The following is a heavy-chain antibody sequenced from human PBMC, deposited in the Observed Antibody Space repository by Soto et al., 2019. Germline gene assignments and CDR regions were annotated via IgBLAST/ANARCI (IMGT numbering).Heavy chain of an antibody. CDR1: EGKIGGYW. V-gene: IGHV3-7*01. CDR2: IKQDGSEK. Sequence: WGSKRHCKAAAEGKIGGYWGSWIRQEPGKGLEWVANIKQDGSEKYYVDSVKGRFTISRDNAKNSLYLQMNSLRAEDTAVYYCARDRYSYYDSWSGSIPYYYYGMDVWGQGTTVTVSS. J-gene: IGHJ6*02. CDR3: ARDRYSYYDSWSGSIPYYYYGMDV. D-gene: IGHD3-3*01.